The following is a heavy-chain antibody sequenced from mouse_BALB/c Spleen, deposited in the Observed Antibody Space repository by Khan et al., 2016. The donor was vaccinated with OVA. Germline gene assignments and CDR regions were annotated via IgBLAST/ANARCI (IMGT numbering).Heavy chain of an antibody. CDR3: ARLTPDYYAMDY. V-gene: IGHV2-6-7*01. CDR1: GFSLTGYG. CDR2: IWGDGST. Sequence: VQLKESGPGLVAPSQSLSITCTVSGFSLTGYGVNWVRQPPGKGLEWLGMIWGDGSTDDNSALKSRLSISKDNSKSQVFLKMNSLQTDDTARYYCARLTPDYYAMDYWGQGTSVTVSS. J-gene: IGHJ4*01.